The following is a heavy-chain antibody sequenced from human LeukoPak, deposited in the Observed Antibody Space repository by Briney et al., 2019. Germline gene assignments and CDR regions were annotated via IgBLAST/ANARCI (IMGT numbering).Heavy chain of an antibody. J-gene: IGHJ1*01. CDR2: ISGSSSFI. Sequence: GGSLRLSCAASGFTFSTYSMNWVRQAPEKGLEWVSSISGSSSFIYYADSVKGRFTISRDNAKNSLYLQMNSLRGEDTAVYYCARGGSTSSSSHFHHWGQGTLVTVSS. V-gene: IGHV3-21*01. D-gene: IGHD6-6*01. CDR3: ARGGSTSSSSHFHH. CDR1: GFTFSTYS.